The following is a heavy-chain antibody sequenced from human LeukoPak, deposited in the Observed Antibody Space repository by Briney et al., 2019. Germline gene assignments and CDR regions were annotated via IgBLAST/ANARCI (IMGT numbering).Heavy chain of an antibody. CDR3: ARARLINTYYDFWSGYPSPFDY. J-gene: IGHJ4*02. CDR1: GGSISSYY. Sequence: PSETLSLTCTVSGGSISSYYWSWIRQPAGKGLEWIGRIYTSGSTNYNPSLKSRVTISVDTSKNQFSLKLSSVTAADTAVYYCARARLINTYYDFWSGYPSPFDYWGQGTLVTVSS. D-gene: IGHD3-3*01. V-gene: IGHV4-4*07. CDR2: IYTSGST.